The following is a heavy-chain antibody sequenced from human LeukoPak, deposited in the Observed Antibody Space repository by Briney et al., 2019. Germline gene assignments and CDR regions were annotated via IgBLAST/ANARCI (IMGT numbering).Heavy chain of an antibody. J-gene: IGHJ4*02. Sequence: ASVKVSCKASGYTSISYGMSWIRQAPGQGLEWMGWISAYNVNTKYAQKFQGRVTMTTDTSTTTAYMDLRSLTSDDTAVYYCARAGDEVPTYFDYWGQGTLVTVSS. CDR1: GYTSISYG. CDR2: ISAYNVNT. V-gene: IGHV1-18*01. CDR3: ARAGDEVPTYFDY. D-gene: IGHD3-16*01.